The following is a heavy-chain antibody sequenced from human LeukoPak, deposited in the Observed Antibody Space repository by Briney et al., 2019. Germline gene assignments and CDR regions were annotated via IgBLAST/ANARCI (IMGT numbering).Heavy chain of an antibody. Sequence: GASVKVSCKASGGTFSSYAISWVRQAPGQGLEWMGLINPSGGNTRYAQKFQGRVTMTRDTSATTVYMELRSLRSEDTAVYYCARDAIAAAGSFDYWGQGTLVIVSS. CDR2: INPSGGNT. CDR3: ARDAIAAAGSFDY. D-gene: IGHD6-13*01. J-gene: IGHJ4*02. V-gene: IGHV1-46*01. CDR1: GGTFSSYA.